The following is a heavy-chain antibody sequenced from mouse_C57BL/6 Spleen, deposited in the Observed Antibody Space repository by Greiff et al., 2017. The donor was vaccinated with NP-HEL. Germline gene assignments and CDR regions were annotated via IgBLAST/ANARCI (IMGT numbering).Heavy chain of an antibody. CDR1: GFTFSSYA. J-gene: IGHJ1*03. Sequence: EVMLVESGGGLVKPGGSLKLSCAASGFTFSSYAMSWVRQTPEKRLEWVATISDGGSYTYYPDNVKGRFTISRDNAKNNLYLQMSHLKSEDTAMYYFAREGGGSRRGYFDVWGTGTTVTVSS. CDR3: AREGGGSRRGYFDV. D-gene: IGHD1-1*01. CDR2: ISDGGSYT. V-gene: IGHV5-4*01.